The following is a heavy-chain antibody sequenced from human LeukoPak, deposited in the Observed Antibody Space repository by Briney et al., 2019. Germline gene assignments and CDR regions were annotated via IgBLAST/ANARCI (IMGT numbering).Heavy chain of an antibody. CDR2: ISSSSSYI. V-gene: IGHV3-21*01. D-gene: IGHD3-16*02. CDR3: ARDRSGAWYIDL. J-gene: IGHJ2*01. CDR1: GFTFSSYS. Sequence: GGSLRLSCAASGFTFSSYSMNWVRQAPGKGLEWVSSISSSSSYIYYADSVKGRFTISRDNAKNSLYLQMNSLRAEDTAVYYCARDRSGAWYIDLWGRGTLVTVSS.